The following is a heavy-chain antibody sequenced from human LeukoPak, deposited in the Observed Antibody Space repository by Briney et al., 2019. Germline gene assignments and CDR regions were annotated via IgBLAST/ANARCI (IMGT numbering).Heavy chain of an antibody. V-gene: IGHV3-20*04. CDR2: INWNGGST. D-gene: IGHD6-13*01. Sequence: GGSLRLSCAASGFTFDDYGMSWVRPAPGKGLEWVSGINWNGGSTGYADSVKGRFTISRDNAKNSLYLQMNSLRAEDTALYYCARDGPEQRGLYYWGQGTLVTVSS. J-gene: IGHJ4*02. CDR1: GFTFDDYG. CDR3: ARDGPEQRGLYY.